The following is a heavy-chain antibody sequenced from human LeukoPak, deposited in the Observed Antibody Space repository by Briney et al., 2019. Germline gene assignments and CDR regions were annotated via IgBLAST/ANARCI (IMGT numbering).Heavy chain of an antibody. CDR1: GGSISSSSYY. CDR2: SYYSGST. J-gene: IGHJ4*02. Sequence: SETLSLTCTVSGGSISSSSYYWGWIRQPPGKGLEWLGSSYYSGSTYYNPSLQSRVTISVDTSKNQFSLKLSSVAAADTAVYYCARTWIQLWSVYYFDYWGQGTLVTVSS. V-gene: IGHV4-39*07. CDR3: ARTWIQLWSVYYFDY. D-gene: IGHD5-18*01.